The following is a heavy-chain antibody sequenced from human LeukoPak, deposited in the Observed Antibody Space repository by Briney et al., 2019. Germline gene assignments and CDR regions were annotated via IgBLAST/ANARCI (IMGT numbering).Heavy chain of an antibody. D-gene: IGHD6-19*01. J-gene: IGHJ5*02. CDR3: ATQATTGWHFS. CDR1: GYTFTGYY. Sequence: ASVKVSCMASGYTFTGYYMHWIRQAPGQGPEWMGWINPNSGGTNYAQRFQDRVTMTRDTSLSTVYMEVSGLRSDDTAVYYCATQATTGWHFSWGQGTLVTVSS. CDR2: INPNSGGT. V-gene: IGHV1-2*02.